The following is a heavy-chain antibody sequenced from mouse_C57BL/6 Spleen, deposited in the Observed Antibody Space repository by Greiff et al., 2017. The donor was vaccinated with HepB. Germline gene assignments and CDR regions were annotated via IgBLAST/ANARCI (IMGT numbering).Heavy chain of an antibody. CDR1: GFSLTSYG. CDR2: IWGVGST. D-gene: IGHD2-4*01. V-gene: IGHV2-6*01. CDR3: ASGGEYDYDRFPFAY. J-gene: IGHJ3*01. Sequence: VKLVESGPGLVAPSQSLSITCTVSGFSLTSYGVDWVRQSPGKGLEWLGVIWGVGSTNYNSALKSRLSISKDNSKSQVFLKMNSLQTDDTAMYYGASGGEYDYDRFPFAYWGQGTLVTVSA.